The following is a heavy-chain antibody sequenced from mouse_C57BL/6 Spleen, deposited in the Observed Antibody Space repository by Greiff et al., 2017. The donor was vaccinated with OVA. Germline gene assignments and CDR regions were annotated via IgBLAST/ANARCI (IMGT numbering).Heavy chain of an antibody. D-gene: IGHD4-1*01. J-gene: IGHJ3*01. V-gene: IGHV2-2*01. Sequence: VPLQPSGPCLVPPSQSLSITCTVSGFSLTSSGVHWVRQSPGKGLEWLGVIWSGGSTDYNAAFISRLSISKDNSKSQVFFKMNSLQADDTAIYYCARKLAPDEGFAYWGQGTLVTVSA. CDR2: IWSGGST. CDR3: ARKLAPDEGFAY. CDR1: GFSLTSSG.